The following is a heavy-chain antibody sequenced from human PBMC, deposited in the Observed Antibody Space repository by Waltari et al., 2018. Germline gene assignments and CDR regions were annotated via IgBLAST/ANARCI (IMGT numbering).Heavy chain of an antibody. V-gene: IGHV4-39*01. CDR1: GGSISSSSYD. D-gene: IGHD2-8*01. J-gene: IGHJ4*02. CDR2: IYYSGST. Sequence: QLQLQESGPGLVKPSETLSLTCTVSGGSISSSSYDWGWIRQPPGKGLEWIGSIYYSGSTYYNPSLKSRVTISVDTSKNQFSLKLSSVTTADTAVYYCARRQSLIFDYWGQGTLVTVSS. CDR3: ARRQSLIFDY.